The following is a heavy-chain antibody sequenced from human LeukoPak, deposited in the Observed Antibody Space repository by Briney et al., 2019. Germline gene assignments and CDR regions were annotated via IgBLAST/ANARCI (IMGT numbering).Heavy chain of an antibody. CDR3: AREVAVAGNWLDP. J-gene: IGHJ5*02. D-gene: IGHD6-19*01. CDR2: INPNSGGT. V-gene: IGHV1-2*02. Sequence: ASVKVSCKASGYTFTGYYMHWVRQAPGQGLEWMGWINPNSGGTNYAQKFQGRVTMTRDTSISTAYMELSRLRSDDTAVYYCAREVAVAGNWLDPWGQGTLVTVSS. CDR1: GYTFTGYY.